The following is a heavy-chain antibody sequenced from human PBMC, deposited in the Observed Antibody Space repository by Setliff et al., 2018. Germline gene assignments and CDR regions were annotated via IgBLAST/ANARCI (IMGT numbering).Heavy chain of an antibody. J-gene: IGHJ4*02. V-gene: IGHV4-34*01. CDR3: ARTGTYRYFDY. CDR1: GGTFSDYY. CDR2: INHRGST. D-gene: IGHD1-1*01. Sequence: SETLSLTCAAYGGTFSDYYWTWIRQPPGKGLEWVGEINHRGSTNYNPSLKSRVTISVDTSKDQFSLKVISMTAADTAVYYCARTGTYRYFDYWGQGTQVTVSS.